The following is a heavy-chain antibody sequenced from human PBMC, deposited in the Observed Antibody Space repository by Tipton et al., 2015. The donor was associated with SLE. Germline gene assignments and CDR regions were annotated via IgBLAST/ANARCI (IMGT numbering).Heavy chain of an antibody. Sequence: TLSLTCTVSGASMDTHYWSWIRLLPGKGLEWIGSIDYSGNTNSNPSLKSRVTISVDTSKNQFSLRLSSVTAADTAVYYCARSAGYSSSWAHFDYWGQGTLVTVSS. V-gene: IGHV4-59*11. CDR3: ARSAGYSSSWAHFDY. CDR1: GASMDTHY. J-gene: IGHJ4*02. D-gene: IGHD6-13*01. CDR2: IDYSGNT.